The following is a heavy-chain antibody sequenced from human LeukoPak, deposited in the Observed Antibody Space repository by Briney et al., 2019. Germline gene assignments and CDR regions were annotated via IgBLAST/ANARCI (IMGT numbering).Heavy chain of an antibody. V-gene: IGHV4-39*02. J-gene: IGHJ5*02. CDR2: IYYSGST. Sequence: PSETLSLTCTVSGGSISSSSYYWGWIRQPPGKGLEWIGSIYYSGSTYYNPSLKSRVTISVDTSKNQFSLKLSSVTAADTAVYYCARERYYYDSSGYYYGNWFDPWGQGTLVTVSS. CDR3: ARERYYYDSSGYYYGNWFDP. D-gene: IGHD3-22*01. CDR1: GGSISSSSYY.